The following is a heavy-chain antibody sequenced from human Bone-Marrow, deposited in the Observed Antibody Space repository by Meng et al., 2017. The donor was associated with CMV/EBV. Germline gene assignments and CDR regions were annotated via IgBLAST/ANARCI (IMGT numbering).Heavy chain of an antibody. J-gene: IGHJ6*02. CDR3: ANTYYYDSSGYYGASYYYYGMDV. CDR1: GYTFTSYY. Sequence: ASVKVSCKASGYTFTSYYMHWVRQAPGQGLEWMGIINPSGGSTSYAQKFQGRVTMTRDTSTSTVYMELSSLRSEDTAVYYCANTYYYDSSGYYGASYYYYGMDVWGQGTTVTVSS. D-gene: IGHD3-22*01. V-gene: IGHV1-46*01. CDR2: INPSGGST.